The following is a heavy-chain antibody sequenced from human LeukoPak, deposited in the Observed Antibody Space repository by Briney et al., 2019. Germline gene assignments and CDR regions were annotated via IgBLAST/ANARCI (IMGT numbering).Heavy chain of an antibody. Sequence: GRSLRLSCAASGXTFSSYGMHWVRQAPGKGLEWVAVIWYDGNNKYYADSVKGRFTISRDNSKNTLYLQMNSLRAEDTAVYYCARSTSSEYDIYHFDYWGQGTLVTVSS. J-gene: IGHJ4*02. CDR3: ARSTSSEYDIYHFDY. CDR2: IWYDGNNK. V-gene: IGHV3-33*01. CDR1: GXTFSSYG. D-gene: IGHD3-9*01.